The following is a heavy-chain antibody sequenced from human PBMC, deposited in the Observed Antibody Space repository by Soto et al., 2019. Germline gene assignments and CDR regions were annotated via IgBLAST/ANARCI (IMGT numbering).Heavy chain of an antibody. CDR3: ASYDSSGRLFDY. D-gene: IGHD3-22*01. CDR2: IIPIFGTA. Sequence: QVQLVQSGAEVKKPGASVKVSCKASGYTFSSYAISWVRQAPGQGLEWMGGIIPIFGTANYAQKFQGRVTITADKSTSTAYMELSSLRSEDTAVYYCASYDSSGRLFDYWGQGTLVTVSS. V-gene: IGHV1-69*06. J-gene: IGHJ4*02. CDR1: GYTFSSYA.